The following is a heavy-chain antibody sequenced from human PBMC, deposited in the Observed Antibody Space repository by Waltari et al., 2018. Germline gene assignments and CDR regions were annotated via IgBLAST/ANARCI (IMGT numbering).Heavy chain of an antibody. CDR1: GFNFNIYG. V-gene: IGHV3-30*02. D-gene: IGHD5-12*01. CDR2: TRFDGINK. Sequence: QVFLVESGGGVVQPGDSLRLSCVSSGFNFNIYGMHWVRQAPGKGLEWVAFTRFDGINKHYADSVKGRFTSSRDNTKNTLYLQMNSLRGEDSAMYYCAREDIVSATQWRGNQYRGNCGYDLWGQGTLVSVSS. J-gene: IGHJ4*01. CDR3: AREDIVSATQWRGNQYRGNCGYDL.